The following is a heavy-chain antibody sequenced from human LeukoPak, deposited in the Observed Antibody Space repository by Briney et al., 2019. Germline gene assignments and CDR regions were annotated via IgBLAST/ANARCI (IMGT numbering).Heavy chain of an antibody. CDR3: TTVRYRSGFDP. Sequence: SGGSLRLSCLASGITFSSYWISWVRQAPGKGLEWVANIKRDGSEKNYVDSVKGRFTISRDNAKNSLYLQMNSLRAEDTAVYYCTTVRYRSGFDPWGQGTLVTVSS. D-gene: IGHD5-18*01. J-gene: IGHJ5*02. CDR2: IKRDGSEK. V-gene: IGHV3-7*02. CDR1: GITFSSYW.